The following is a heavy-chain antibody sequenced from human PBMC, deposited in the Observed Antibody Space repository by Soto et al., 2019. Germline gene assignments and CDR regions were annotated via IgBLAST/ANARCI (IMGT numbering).Heavy chain of an antibody. CDR2: IYHTGTP. J-gene: IGHJ5*02. V-gene: IGHV4-4*02. CDR3: ARVSSGLGSEGAYGGSWYDP. CDR1: GGSIRTPDW. D-gene: IGHD5-12*01. Sequence: PSETLSLTCTVSGGSIRTPDWWSLVRQTPEKGLEWIGEIYHTGTPNNNPSLKSRVSMSVDKSNNQFSLKLYSVTAADTAVYYWARVSSGLGSEGAYGGSWYDPWGQGSLVTVSS.